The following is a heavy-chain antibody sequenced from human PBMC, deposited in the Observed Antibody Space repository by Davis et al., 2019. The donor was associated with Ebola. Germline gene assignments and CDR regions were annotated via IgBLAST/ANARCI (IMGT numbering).Heavy chain of an antibody. Sequence: SETLSLTCAVSGGSISSGGYSWSWIRQPPGKGLEWIGYIYHSGSTYYNPSIKSRVTISVDRSKNQFSLKLSSVTAADTAVYYCAAGRATVTTRWFDPWGQGTLVTVSS. D-gene: IGHD4-17*01. CDR2: IYHSGST. CDR3: AAGRATVTTRWFDP. V-gene: IGHV4-30-2*01. J-gene: IGHJ5*02. CDR1: GGSISSGGYS.